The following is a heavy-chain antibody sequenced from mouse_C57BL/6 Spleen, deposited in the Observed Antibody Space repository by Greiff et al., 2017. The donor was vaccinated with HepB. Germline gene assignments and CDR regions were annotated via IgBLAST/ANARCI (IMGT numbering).Heavy chain of an antibody. CDR3: ARSGYYYGSNYYFDY. V-gene: IGHV1-64*01. CDR1: GYTFTSYW. CDR2: IHPNSGST. Sequence: QVQLQQPGAELVKPGASVKLSCKASGYTFTSYWMHWVKQRPGQGLEWIGMIHPNSGSTNYNEKFKSKATLTVDKSSSTAYMQLSSLTSEDSAVYYCARSGYYYGSNYYFDYWGQGTTLTVSS. J-gene: IGHJ2*01. D-gene: IGHD1-1*01.